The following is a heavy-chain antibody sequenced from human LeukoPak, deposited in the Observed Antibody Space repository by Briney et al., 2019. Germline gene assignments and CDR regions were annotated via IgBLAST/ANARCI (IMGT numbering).Heavy chain of an antibody. V-gene: IGHV3-64D*09. D-gene: IGHD3-3*01. CDR2: ISSNGGST. CDR3: VKDRRFLEWLSDDY. CDR1: GFTFSSYA. Sequence: GGSLRLSFSASGFTFSSYAMHWVRQAPGKGLEYVSAISSNGGSTYYADSVKGRFTISRDNSKNTLYLQMSSLRAEDTAVYYCVKDRRFLEWLSDDYWGQGTLVTVSS. J-gene: IGHJ4*02.